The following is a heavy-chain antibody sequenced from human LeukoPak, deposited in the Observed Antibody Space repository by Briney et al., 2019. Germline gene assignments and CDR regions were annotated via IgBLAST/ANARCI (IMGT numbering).Heavy chain of an antibody. V-gene: IGHV4-34*01. CDR3: ARGPRTGYTIFGVVITSGDNWFDP. Sequence: SETLSLTCAVYGGSFSGYYWSWIRQPPGKGLEWIGEINHSGSTNYNPSLKSRVTISVDTSKNQFSLKLSSVTAADTAVYYCARGPRTGYTIFGVVITSGDNWFDPWGQGTLVTVSS. CDR1: GGSFSGYY. CDR2: INHSGST. J-gene: IGHJ5*02. D-gene: IGHD3-3*01.